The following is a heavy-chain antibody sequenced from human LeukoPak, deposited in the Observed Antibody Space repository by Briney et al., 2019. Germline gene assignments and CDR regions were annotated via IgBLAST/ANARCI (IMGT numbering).Heavy chain of an antibody. J-gene: IGHJ4*02. CDR2: ISTNGGGT. CDR1: GFTFSTYA. CDR3: ARYCSGVSCYSGYDY. D-gene: IGHD2-15*01. Sequence: GGSLRLSCAASGFTFSTYAMHWVRQTPGKGLEYVSAISTNGGGTYYANSVKGRFTISRDNSKNTLYLQMGSLRAEDMAVYYCARYCSGVSCYSGYDYWGQGTLITVSS. V-gene: IGHV3-64*01.